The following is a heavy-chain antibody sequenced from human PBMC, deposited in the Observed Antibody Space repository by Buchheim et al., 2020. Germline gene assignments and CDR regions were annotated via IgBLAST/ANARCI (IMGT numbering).Heavy chain of an antibody. CDR2: IYWNDDK. CDR3: AHAPKYYDFWSGYSNWFDP. Sequence: QITLKESGPTLVKPTQTLTLTCTFSGFSLSTSGVGVGWIRQPPGKALEWLALIYWNDDKRYSPSLKSRLTITKDTSKNQVVLTMTNMDPVDTATYYCAHAPKYYDFWSGYSNWFDPWGQGTL. D-gene: IGHD3-3*01. J-gene: IGHJ5*02. V-gene: IGHV2-5*01. CDR1: GFSLSTSGVG.